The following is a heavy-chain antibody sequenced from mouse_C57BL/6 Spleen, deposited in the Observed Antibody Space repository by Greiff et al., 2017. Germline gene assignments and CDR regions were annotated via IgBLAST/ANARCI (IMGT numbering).Heavy chain of an antibody. D-gene: IGHD2-5*01. V-gene: IGHV10-3*01. J-gene: IGHJ3*01. CDR1: GFTFNTYA. CDR3: VRGDYSNYGFAY. CDR2: IRSKSSNYAT. Sequence: EVQGVESGGGLVQPKGSLKLSCAASGFTFNTYAMHWVRQAPGKGLEWVARIRSKSSNYATYYADSVKDRFTISRDDAQSMLYLQMNNLKTEDTAMSYCVRGDYSNYGFAYWGQGTLVTVSA.